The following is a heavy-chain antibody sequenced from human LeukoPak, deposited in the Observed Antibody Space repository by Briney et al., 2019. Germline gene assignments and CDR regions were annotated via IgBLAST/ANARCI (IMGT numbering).Heavy chain of an antibody. V-gene: IGHV4-59*01. J-gene: IGHJ6*03. Sequence: SETLSLTCTVSGGSISSYYWSWIRQPPGKGLEWIGYIYYSGSTNYNPSLKSRVTISVDTSKNQFSLKLSSVTAADTAVYYCLTRSLVTVSGNYYMDVWGKGTTVSVSS. CDR1: GGSISSYY. CDR3: LTRSLVTVSGNYYMDV. CDR2: IYYSGST. D-gene: IGHD1-26*01.